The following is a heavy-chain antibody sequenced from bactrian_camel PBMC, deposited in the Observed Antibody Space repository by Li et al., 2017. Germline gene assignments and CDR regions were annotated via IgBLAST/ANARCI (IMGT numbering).Heavy chain of an antibody. D-gene: IGHD2*01. CDR3: AAWCRACGSTLMEASATCED. V-gene: IGHV3S53*01. J-gene: IGHJ4*01. CDR1: GEGFGHYC. CDR2: IDKDGRT. Sequence: QLVESGGGSVQTGGSLRLSCSAIGEGFGHYCMAWFRQVPGKDREGIAVIDKDGRTSYADSVTGRFTVSKDLAKNSLYLQMNSLKPEDTAMYYCAAWCRACGSTLMEASATCEDWGQGTQVTVS.